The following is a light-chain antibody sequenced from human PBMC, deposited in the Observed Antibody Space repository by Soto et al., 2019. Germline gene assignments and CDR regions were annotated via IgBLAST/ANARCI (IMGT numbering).Light chain of an antibody. Sequence: EIVLMQSPDTLSLSPGERATLSCRASETISSHYIAWYQQKPGQVPRLLIFGASTRATGIPDRFSGSWSGTDFTLTISRREPEDFAVYYCQNFGDSPFTFGPGTKVDIK. V-gene: IGKV3-20*01. CDR1: ETISSHY. CDR2: GAS. CDR3: QNFGDSPFT. J-gene: IGKJ3*01.